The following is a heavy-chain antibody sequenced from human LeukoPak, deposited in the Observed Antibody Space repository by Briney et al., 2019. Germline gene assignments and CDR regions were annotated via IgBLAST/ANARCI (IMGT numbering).Heavy chain of an antibody. CDR2: IYYSGST. CDR3: ARDTNKDAFDI. Sequence: SETLSLTCAVSGGSLSGYFWSWIRQPPGKGLEWIGYIYYSGSTNYNPSLKSRVTISVDTSKNQFSLKLSSVTAADTAVYYCARDTNKDAFDIWGQGTMVTVSS. CDR1: GGSLSGYF. J-gene: IGHJ3*02. D-gene: IGHD2-8*01. V-gene: IGHV4-59*01.